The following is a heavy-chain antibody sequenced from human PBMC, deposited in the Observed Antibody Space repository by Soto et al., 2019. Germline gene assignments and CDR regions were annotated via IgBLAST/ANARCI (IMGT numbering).Heavy chain of an antibody. CDR3: ARDVWCSGWNPNCDN. D-gene: IGHD6-19*01. CDR2: INPNSGGT. V-gene: IGHV1-2*02. CDR1: GYTFTDYY. J-gene: IGHJ4*02. Sequence: ASVKVSCKASGYTFTDYYIHWVQQAPGQGLEWMGWINPNSGGTNFAQKFQGRVTMTRDTSISTAYMELSRLRSDDTAVYYCARDVWCSGWNPNCDNWGQGTLVTVSS.